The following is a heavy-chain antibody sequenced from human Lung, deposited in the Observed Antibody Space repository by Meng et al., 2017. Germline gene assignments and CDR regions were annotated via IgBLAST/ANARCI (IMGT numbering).Heavy chain of an antibody. CDR2: VSGSDDIA. Sequence: EVQLLESGGGFVQPGGSLSLSCAAFGFTFSGYAMTWVRQDPGKGLEWVSSVSGSDDIAYYGDSVKGRVTISRDNSKNTLYLQMNSLRAEDTAVYFCAKDLGASSSYYFDYWGQGTLVTVSS. V-gene: IGHV3-23*01. J-gene: IGHJ4*02. CDR1: GFTFSGYA. D-gene: IGHD6-6*01. CDR3: AKDLGASSSYYFDY.